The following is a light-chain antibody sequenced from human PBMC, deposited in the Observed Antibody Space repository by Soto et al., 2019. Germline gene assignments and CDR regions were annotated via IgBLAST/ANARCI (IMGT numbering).Light chain of an antibody. V-gene: IGKV1-5*03. CDR3: QQYSSYSTDT. CDR2: KAS. CDR1: HSISSW. Sequence: DIQLTQSPSTLSASVGDRVTITCRASHSISSWLAWYQQKPGKAPKLLIYKASSLQSGVPSRFSGSGSGTAFTLAIISLQPDDFASDCCQQYSSYSTDTFGQGNKRELK. J-gene: IGKJ2*01.